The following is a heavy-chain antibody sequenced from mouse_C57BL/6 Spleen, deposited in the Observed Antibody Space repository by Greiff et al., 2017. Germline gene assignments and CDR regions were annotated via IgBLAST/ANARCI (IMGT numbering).Heavy chain of an antibody. Sequence: VQLQQSGAELVRPGASVTLSCKASGYTFTDYEMHWVKQTPVHGLEWIGAIDPETGGTAYNQKFKGKAILTADKSSSTAYMALRSLTSEDSAVYYCTEGYWFAYWGQGTLVTVSA. CDR2: IDPETGGT. CDR1: GYTFTDYE. CDR3: TEGYWFAY. V-gene: IGHV1-15*01. J-gene: IGHJ3*01.